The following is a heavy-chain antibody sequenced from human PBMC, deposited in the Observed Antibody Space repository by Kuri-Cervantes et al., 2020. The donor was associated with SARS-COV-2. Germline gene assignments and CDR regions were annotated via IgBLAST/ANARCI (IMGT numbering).Heavy chain of an antibody. Sequence: GESLKISGKGSGYSFTNYWIAWVRQIPGKGLEWMGIIYPGDSDTKYSPSFQGQVTISADKSISTAFLQWSSLKASDTAMYYCARRAYGEQVDYYYMDVWGKGTTVTVSS. J-gene: IGHJ6*03. V-gene: IGHV5-51*01. CDR2: IYPGDSDT. CDR3: ARRAYGEQVDYYYMDV. D-gene: IGHD4-17*01. CDR1: GYSFTNYW.